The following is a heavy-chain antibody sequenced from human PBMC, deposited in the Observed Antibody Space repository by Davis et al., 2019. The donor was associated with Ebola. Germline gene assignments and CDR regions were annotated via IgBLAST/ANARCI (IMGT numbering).Heavy chain of an antibody. CDR2: IKQDGSEK. Sequence: GGSLRPSCAASGFTFSSDWMSWVRQAPGKGLEWVANIKQDGSEKYYVDSVKGRFTISRDNAKNSLYLQMNSLRAEGTAVYYCARVTMVQGALFHPRGQGTLVTISS. V-gene: IGHV3-7*01. CDR3: ARVTMVQGALFHP. J-gene: IGHJ5*02. CDR1: GFTFSSDW. D-gene: IGHD3-10*01.